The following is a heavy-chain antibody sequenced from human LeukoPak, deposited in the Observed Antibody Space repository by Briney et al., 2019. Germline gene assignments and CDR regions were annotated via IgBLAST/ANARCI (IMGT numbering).Heavy chain of an antibody. J-gene: IGHJ5*02. CDR2: TYYRSKWYN. V-gene: IGHV6-1*01. CDR1: GDSVSSNSAA. D-gene: IGHD3-10*01. Sequence: SQTLSLTCAISGDSVSSNSAAWNWIRQSPSRGLEWLGRTYYRSKWYNDYAVSVKSRITINPDTSKNQFSLQLNSVTPEDTAVYYCARDPTSYYYGSGINWFDPWGQGTLVTVSS. CDR3: ARDPTSYYYGSGINWFDP.